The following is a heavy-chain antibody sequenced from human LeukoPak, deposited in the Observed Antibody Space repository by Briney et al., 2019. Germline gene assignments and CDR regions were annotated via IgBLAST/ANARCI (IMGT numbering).Heavy chain of an antibody. CDR2: IYASGIT. D-gene: IGHD6-13*01. Sequence: PSETLSLTCTVSGGSISSYYWSWIRQPAGKGLEWIGRIYASGITNYNPSLKSRVNMSVDRSKNQFSLKLSSVTAADTAVYYCARDFRIGAAGTGFDYWGQGTLVTVSS. CDR1: GGSISSYY. J-gene: IGHJ4*02. V-gene: IGHV4-4*07. CDR3: ARDFRIGAAGTGFDY.